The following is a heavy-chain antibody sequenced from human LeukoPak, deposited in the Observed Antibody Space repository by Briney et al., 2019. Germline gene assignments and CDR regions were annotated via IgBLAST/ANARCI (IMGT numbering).Heavy chain of an antibody. CDR3: AAGYSYGYFANYFDY. V-gene: IGHV4-59*01. CDR2: IYYSGST. Sequence: SETLSLTCTVSGGSINSYYWSWIRQPPGKGLEWIGYIYYSGSTNYNPSLKSRVTISVDTSKNQFSLKLSSVTAADTAVYYCAAGYSYGYFANYFDYWGQGTLVTVSS. CDR1: GGSINSYY. D-gene: IGHD5-18*01. J-gene: IGHJ4*02.